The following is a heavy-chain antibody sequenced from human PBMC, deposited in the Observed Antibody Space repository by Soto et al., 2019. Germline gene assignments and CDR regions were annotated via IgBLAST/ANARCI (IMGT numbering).Heavy chain of an antibody. CDR2: IFHRGST. Sequence: QVQLQESGPGLVKPSETLTLTCNVSGASINTYYWSWIRQPPQKGLEWIGYIFHRGSTTYNPSLKSRVTISIHASKKYFSLRLNSVTSADTAVYYCARVRNSRDIDYSGKGIRVTVSS. V-gene: IGHV4-59*12. CDR1: GASINTYY. D-gene: IGHD3-22*01. J-gene: IGHJ4*02. CDR3: ARVRNSRDIDY.